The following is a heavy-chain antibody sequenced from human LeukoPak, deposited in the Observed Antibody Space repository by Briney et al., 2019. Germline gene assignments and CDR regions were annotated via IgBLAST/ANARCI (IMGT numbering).Heavy chain of an antibody. D-gene: IGHD1-14*01. CDR2: IRYDGSKE. J-gene: IGHJ4*02. Sequence: GGSLRLSCAASGFTFSSYGMHWVRQAPGKGLEWVAFIRYDGSKEYYADSVKGRFTISRDNSKNTLYLQMNSPKTEDTAVYYCAKDSRYYYVDYWGQGTLVTVSS. V-gene: IGHV3-30*02. CDR3: AKDSRYYYVDY. CDR1: GFTFSSYG.